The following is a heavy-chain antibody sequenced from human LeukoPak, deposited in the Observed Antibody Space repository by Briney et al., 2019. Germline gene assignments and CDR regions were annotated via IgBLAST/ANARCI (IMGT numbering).Heavy chain of an antibody. CDR1: GGTFSSYA. Sequence: SVKVSCTASGGTFSSYAISWVRQAPGQGLEWMGGIIPIFGTANYAQKFQGRVTITADESTSTAYMELSSLRSEDTAVYYCARGRFYDFWSGYPRGRYYYYGMDVWGQGTTVTVSS. J-gene: IGHJ6*02. CDR3: ARGRFYDFWSGYPRGRYYYYGMDV. CDR2: IIPIFGTA. V-gene: IGHV1-69*13. D-gene: IGHD3-3*01.